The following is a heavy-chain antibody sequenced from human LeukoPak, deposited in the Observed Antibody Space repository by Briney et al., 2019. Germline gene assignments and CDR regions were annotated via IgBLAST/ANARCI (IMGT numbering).Heavy chain of an antibody. Sequence: GGSLRLSCAASGFTFSSYAMHWVRQAPGKGLEWVAVISYDGSNKHYADSVKGRFTISRDNSKNTLYLQMNSLRAEDTAVYYCARDNAGASDYWGQGTLVTVSS. V-gene: IGHV3-30-3*01. CDR1: GFTFSSYA. D-gene: IGHD1-1*01. CDR3: ARDNAGASDY. J-gene: IGHJ4*02. CDR2: ISYDGSNK.